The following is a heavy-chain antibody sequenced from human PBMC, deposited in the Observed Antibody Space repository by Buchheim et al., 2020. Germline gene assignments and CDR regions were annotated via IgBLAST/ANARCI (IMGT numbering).Heavy chain of an antibody. CDR2: INSDGSST. CDR1: GFTFSDLW. Sequence: VQLVESGGGLVQPGGSLRLSCAASGFTFSDLWMHWVRQTPGKGLVWVSRINSDGSSTIYGESVKGRFTVSRDNAKNTLYLQMNSLRAEDTGVYYCARDPLLNGGTLDYWGQGT. CDR3: ARDPLLNGGTLDY. J-gene: IGHJ4*02. D-gene: IGHD1-1*01. V-gene: IGHV3-74*01.